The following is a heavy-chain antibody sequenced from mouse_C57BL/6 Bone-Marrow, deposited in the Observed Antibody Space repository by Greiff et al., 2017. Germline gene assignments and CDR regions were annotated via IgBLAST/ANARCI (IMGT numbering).Heavy chain of an antibody. V-gene: IGHV1-72*01. CDR2: IDPISGGT. CDR1: GYTFTSYW. Sequence: VQLQQPGAELVKPGASVKLSCKASGYTFTSYWMHWVKQRPGRGLEWIGRIDPISGGTKYNEKFKSKATLTVDKPSSTAYMQLSSLTSEDSAVYYCARWDYYGSSPHWYFDVWGTGTTVTVSS. CDR3: ARWDYYGSSPHWYFDV. J-gene: IGHJ1*03. D-gene: IGHD1-1*01.